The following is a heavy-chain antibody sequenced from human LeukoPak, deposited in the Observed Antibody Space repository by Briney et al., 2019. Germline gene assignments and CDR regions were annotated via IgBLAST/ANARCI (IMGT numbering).Heavy chain of an antibody. V-gene: IGHV3-30*02. CDR3: AEEGRRSASGSYPDY. CDR1: GFTFSSYG. D-gene: IGHD3-10*01. CDR2: IRYDGSNK. J-gene: IGHJ4*02. Sequence: GGSLRLSCAASGFTFSSYGMHWVRQAPGKGLEWVAFIRYDGSNKYYADSVKGRFTISRDNSKDTLYLQMNSLRAEDTAVYYCAEEGRRSASGSYPDYWGQGTLVTVSS.